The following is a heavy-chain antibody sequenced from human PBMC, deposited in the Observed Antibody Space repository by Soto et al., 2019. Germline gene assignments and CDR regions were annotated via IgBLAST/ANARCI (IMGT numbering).Heavy chain of an antibody. CDR1: GYTFTNYG. D-gene: IGHD2-15*01. CDR3: ARVLLGCSGGSCYLYYFDY. CDR2: ISAYNGNT. Sequence: ASVKVSCKASGYTFTNYGISWVRQAPGQGLEWMGWISAYNGNTNYAQKLQGRVTMTTDTSTSTAYMELRSLRSDDTAVYYCARVLLGCSGGSCYLYYFDYWGQGTLVTVSS. V-gene: IGHV1-18*01. J-gene: IGHJ4*02.